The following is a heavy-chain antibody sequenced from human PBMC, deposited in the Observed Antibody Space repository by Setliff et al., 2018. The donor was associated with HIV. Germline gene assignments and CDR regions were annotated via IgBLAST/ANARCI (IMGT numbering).Heavy chain of an antibody. V-gene: IGHV1-2*02. J-gene: IGHJ4*02. CDR2: INPNSGGT. D-gene: IGHD2-15*01. CDR3: ARDGPGYCSGGSCGDY. CDR1: GYTFTGYY. Sequence: GASVKVSCKASGYTFTGYYMHWVRQAPGQGLEWMGWINPNSGGTNYAQKFQGRVTMTRDTSISTANMELSRLRSDDTAVYYCARDGPGYCSGGSCGDYWGQGALVTVSS.